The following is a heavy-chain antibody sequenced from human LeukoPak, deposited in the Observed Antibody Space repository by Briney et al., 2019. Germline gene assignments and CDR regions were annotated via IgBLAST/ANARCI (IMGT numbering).Heavy chain of an antibody. CDR1: GFTFSDFY. CDR2: ITSSSTYT. CDR3: ARFGGRGAFDI. V-gene: IGHV3-11*06. D-gene: IGHD1-26*01. J-gene: IGHJ3*02. Sequence: PGGSLRLSCAASGFTFSDFYMSWIRQAPGKGLEWVSYITSSSTYTSYADSVKGRFTISRDNAKNSLYLQMNSLRAEDTAVYYCARFGGRGAFDIWGQGIMVTVSS.